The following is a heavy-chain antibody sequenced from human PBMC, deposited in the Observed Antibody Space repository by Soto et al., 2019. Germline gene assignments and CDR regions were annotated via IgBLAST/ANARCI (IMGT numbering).Heavy chain of an antibody. V-gene: IGHV3-23*01. CDR2: ISGNGGST. D-gene: IGHD6-13*01. CDR1: GFIFSSYP. J-gene: IGHJ4*02. Sequence: GGSLRLSCAASGFIFSSYPMTWARQAPGKGLEWVSAISGNGGSTYYGDSVKGRFTISRDNSKNTLYLQMSSLRAEDTAVYYCATGKIANDYWGQGTLVTVSS. CDR3: ATGKIANDY.